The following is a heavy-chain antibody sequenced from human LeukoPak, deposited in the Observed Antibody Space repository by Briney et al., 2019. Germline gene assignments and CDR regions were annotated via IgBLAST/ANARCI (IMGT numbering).Heavy chain of an antibody. CDR2: IYYSGST. V-gene: IGHV4-59*01. J-gene: IGHJ5*02. D-gene: IGHD5-12*01. CDR1: GGSISSYY. CDR3: ARLPSRGRFDP. Sequence: SETLSLTCTVSGGSISSYYWSWIRQPPGRGLEWIGYIYYSGSTNYNPSLKSRVTISVDTSKNQFSLKLSSVTAADTAVYYCARLPSRGRFDPWGQGTLVTVSS.